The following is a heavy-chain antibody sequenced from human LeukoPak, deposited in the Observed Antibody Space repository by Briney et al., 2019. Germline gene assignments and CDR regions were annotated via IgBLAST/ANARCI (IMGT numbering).Heavy chain of an antibody. Sequence: GGSLRLSCAASGFTFSSYWMSWVRQAPGKGLEWVANIKQDGSEKYYVDSVKGRFTISRDNAKNSLYLQMSSLRAEDTAVYYCAIVVATISFAYWGQGTLVTVSS. CDR2: IKQDGSEK. CDR1: GFTFSSYW. CDR3: AIVVATISFAY. V-gene: IGHV3-7*01. D-gene: IGHD5-12*01. J-gene: IGHJ4*02.